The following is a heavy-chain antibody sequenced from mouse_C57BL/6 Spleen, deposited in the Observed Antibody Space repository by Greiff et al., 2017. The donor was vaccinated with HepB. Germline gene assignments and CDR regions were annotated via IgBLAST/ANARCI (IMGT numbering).Heavy chain of an antibody. Sequence: VQLQQSGPELVKPGASVKISCKASGYTFTDYYMNWVKQSHGKSLEWIGDINPNNGGTSYNQKFKGKAILTVDKSSSTAYMELRSLTSEDSAVYYCARRYYGSYFDYWGQGTTLTVSS. CDR1: GYTFTDYY. J-gene: IGHJ2*01. D-gene: IGHD1-1*01. CDR2: INPNNGGT. CDR3: ARRYYGSYFDY. V-gene: IGHV1-26*01.